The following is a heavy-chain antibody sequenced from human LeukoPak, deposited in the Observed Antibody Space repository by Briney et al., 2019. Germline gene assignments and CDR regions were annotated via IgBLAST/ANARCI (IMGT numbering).Heavy chain of an antibody. CDR1: GGTFSSYA. D-gene: IGHD5-24*01. V-gene: IGHV1-69*04. CDR2: IIPILGIA. Sequence: SVKVSCKASGGTFSSYAISWVRQAPGQGLEWMGRIIPILGIANYAQKFQGRVTITADKSTSTAYMELSSLRSEDTAVYYCARDLPPPDGYMHNYYYGMDVWGQGTTVTVSS. J-gene: IGHJ6*02. CDR3: ARDLPPPDGYMHNYYYGMDV.